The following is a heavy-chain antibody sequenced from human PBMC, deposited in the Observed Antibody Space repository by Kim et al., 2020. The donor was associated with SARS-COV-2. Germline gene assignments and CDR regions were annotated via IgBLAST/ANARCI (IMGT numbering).Heavy chain of an antibody. J-gene: IGHJ3*02. CDR1: GFTFSSYS. Sequence: GGSLRLSCAASGFTFSSYSMNWVRQAPGKGLEWVSSISSSSSYIYYADSVKGRFTISRDNAKNSLYLQMNSLRAEDTAVYYCARDLAVRNTRWAFDIWGQGTMVTVSS. V-gene: IGHV3-21*01. D-gene: IGHD6-19*01. CDR2: ISSSSSYI. CDR3: ARDLAVRNTRWAFDI.